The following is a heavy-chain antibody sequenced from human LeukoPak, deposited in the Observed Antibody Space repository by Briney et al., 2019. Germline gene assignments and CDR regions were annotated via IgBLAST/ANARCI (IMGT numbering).Heavy chain of an antibody. V-gene: IGHV3-23*01. CDR3: ATQAGYSSSWYEDYFDY. CDR2: ISGSGGST. J-gene: IGHJ4*02. Sequence: GGSLRLSCAASGFTFSSYAMSWVRQAPGKGLEWVSAISGSGGSTYYADSVKGRFTISRDNSKNTLYLQMNSLRAEDTAVYYCATQAGYSSSWYEDYFDYWGQGTLVTVSS. D-gene: IGHD6-13*01. CDR1: GFTFSSYA.